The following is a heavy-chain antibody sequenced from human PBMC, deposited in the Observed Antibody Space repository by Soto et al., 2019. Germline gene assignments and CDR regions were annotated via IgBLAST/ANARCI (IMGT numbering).Heavy chain of an antibody. CDR3: ARVSWREKYGMDV. CDR1: GFTFSNAW. V-gene: IGHV3-15*01. Sequence: PGGSLRLSCAASGFTFSNAWMSWVRKGPGKGREWVGRTKTKTDGGTTDYAPPVKGRFTFSRANDKNSLYLQMNRLRAEDTAVYYCARVSWREKYGMDVWGQGTTVTVSS. CDR2: TKTKTDGGTT. J-gene: IGHJ6*02.